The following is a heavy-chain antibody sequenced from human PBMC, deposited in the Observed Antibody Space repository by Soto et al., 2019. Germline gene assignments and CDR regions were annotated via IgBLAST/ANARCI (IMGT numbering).Heavy chain of an antibody. CDR1: GYTFTAYY. Sequence: APVKFSCKASGYTFTAYYVHWVRQAHGQGLEWIGWISPSRGGTNYAQKFQGRVTMTRDTSITTAYMELSRLRSDDMAIYYCARVEGSASSPGDWGQGTLVTVSS. V-gene: IGHV1-2*02. CDR2: ISPSRGGT. D-gene: IGHD6-6*01. CDR3: ARVEGSASSPGD. J-gene: IGHJ1*01.